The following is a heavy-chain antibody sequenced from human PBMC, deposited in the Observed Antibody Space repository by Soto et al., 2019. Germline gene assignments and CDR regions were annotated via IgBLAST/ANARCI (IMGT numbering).Heavy chain of an antibody. J-gene: IGHJ3*02. D-gene: IGHD3-10*01. Sequence: PGGALRLSCAASGFTFGASALQWVRQASGKGLEWLGRIGSKGETYAATYAASGKGRVTISRDNSKNTAYLQMNRLETEDTAVYYCAKVGGLGSYRYAGAFDIWGQGTMVTVSS. CDR2: IGSKGETYAA. V-gene: IGHV3-73*01. CDR3: AKVGGLGSYRYAGAFDI. CDR1: GFTFGASA.